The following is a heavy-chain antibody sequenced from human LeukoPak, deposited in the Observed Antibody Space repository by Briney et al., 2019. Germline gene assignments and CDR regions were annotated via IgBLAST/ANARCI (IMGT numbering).Heavy chain of an antibody. CDR3: ARGLYYYDRSTYDDFDY. J-gene: IGHJ4*02. CDR1: GYPFSTYW. Sequence: ASVKVSGKASGYPFSTYWLHWVRPAPGQGLEWMGFVNPNDGARIYAQKFQGRITMTRDTSTNTVFMELSSRRSEDTAVYYCARGLYYYDRSTYDDFDYWGQGTLVTVSS. D-gene: IGHD3-22*01. CDR2: VNPNDGAR. V-gene: IGHV1-46*01.